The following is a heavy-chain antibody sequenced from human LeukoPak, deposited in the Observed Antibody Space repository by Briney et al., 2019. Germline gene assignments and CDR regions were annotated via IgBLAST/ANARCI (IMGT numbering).Heavy chain of an antibody. D-gene: IGHD5-12*01. CDR2: IKGDGSEK. J-gene: IGHJ4*02. V-gene: IGHV3-7*02. CDR3: AMFGLVAAIDS. Sequence: GRSLRLSCAASGFTFSSYWMTWVRQAPGRGLEWVCNIKGDGSEKYYADSVRGQFTISRDNAKNSLYPQMNSLRAEDTAIYYCAMFGLVAAIDSWGQGTLVTVSS. CDR1: GFTFSSYW.